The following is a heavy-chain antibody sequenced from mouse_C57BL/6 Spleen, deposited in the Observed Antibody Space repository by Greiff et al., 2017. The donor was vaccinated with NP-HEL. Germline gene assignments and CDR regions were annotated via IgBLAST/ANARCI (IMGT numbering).Heavy chain of an antibody. CDR2: LYPSDSET. V-gene: IGHV1-61*01. D-gene: IGHD3-3*01. CDR3: ARARDGDYYAMDY. CDR1: GYTFTSYW. Sequence: QVQLKQPGAELVRPGSSVKLSCKASGYTFTSYWMDWVKQRPGQGLEWIGNLYPSDSETHYNQKFKDKATLTVDKYSSTAYMQLSSLTSEDSAVYDCARARDGDYYAMDYWGQGTSVTVSS. J-gene: IGHJ4*01.